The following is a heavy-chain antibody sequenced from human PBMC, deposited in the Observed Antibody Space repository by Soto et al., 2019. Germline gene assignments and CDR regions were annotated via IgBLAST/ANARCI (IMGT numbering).Heavy chain of an antibody. V-gene: IGHV3-30-3*01. D-gene: IGHD3-22*01. Sequence: PGGSLRLSCAASGFTFSSYAMHWVRQAPGKGLEWVAVISYDGSNKYYADSVKGRFTISRDNSKNTLYLQMNSRRAEDTAVYYCARDYYDSSGYLGYWGQGTLVTVSS. J-gene: IGHJ4*02. CDR3: ARDYYDSSGYLGY. CDR1: GFTFSSYA. CDR2: ISYDGSNK.